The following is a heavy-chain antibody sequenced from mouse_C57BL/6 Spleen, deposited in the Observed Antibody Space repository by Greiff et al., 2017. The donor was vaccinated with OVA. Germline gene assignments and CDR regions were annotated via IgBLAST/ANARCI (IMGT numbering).Heavy chain of an antibody. D-gene: IGHD1-1*01. Sequence: EVQLQQSGAELVKPGASVKLSCTASGFNIKDYYMHWVKQRTEQGLEWIGRIDPEDGETKYAPKFKGKATITADTSSNTASLQLSSLTSEDTSVYYCARGGYYGSSSSWFAYWGQGTLVTVSA. J-gene: IGHJ3*01. V-gene: IGHV14-2*01. CDR3: ARGGYYGSSSSWFAY. CDR2: IDPEDGET. CDR1: GFNIKDYY.